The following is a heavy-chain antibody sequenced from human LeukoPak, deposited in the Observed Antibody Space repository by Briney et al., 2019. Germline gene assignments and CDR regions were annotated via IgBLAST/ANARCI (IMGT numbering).Heavy chain of an antibody. D-gene: IGHD3-10*01. J-gene: IGHJ4*02. CDR3: ARTLVRERYFDY. CDR1: GFTFSSYE. CDR2: ISSSGSTI. Sequence: GGSLRLSCAASGFTFSSYEMNWVRQAPGKGLEWVSYISSSGSTIYYADSVKGRFTISRDNAKTSLYLQMNSLRAEDTAVYYCARTLVRERYFDYWGQGTLVTVSS. V-gene: IGHV3-48*03.